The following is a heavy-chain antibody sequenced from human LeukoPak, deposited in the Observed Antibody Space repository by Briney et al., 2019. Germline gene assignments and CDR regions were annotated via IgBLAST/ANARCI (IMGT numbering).Heavy chain of an antibody. D-gene: IGHD3-3*01. Sequence: SETLSLTCTVSGGSISSYYWSWIWQPPGKGLEWIGYIYYSGSTNYNPSLKSRVTISVDTSKNQFSLKLSSVTAADTAVYYCARGYYDPTYAFDIWGQGTMVTVSS. J-gene: IGHJ3*02. CDR1: GGSISSYY. V-gene: IGHV4-59*01. CDR3: ARGYYDPTYAFDI. CDR2: IYYSGST.